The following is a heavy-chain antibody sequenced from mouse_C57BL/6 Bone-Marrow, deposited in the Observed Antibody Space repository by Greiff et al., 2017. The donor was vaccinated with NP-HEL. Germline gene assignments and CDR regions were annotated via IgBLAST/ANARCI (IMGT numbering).Heavy chain of an antibody. Sequence: FPGNKLEYIGYTFYSGITYYNPSLESRTYITRDTSKNQFSLKLSSVTTEDTATYYCARVGTGYFDYWGQGTTLTVSS. V-gene: IGHV3-3*01. D-gene: IGHD4-1*01. CDR2: TFYSGIT. J-gene: IGHJ2*01. CDR3: ARVGTGYFDY.